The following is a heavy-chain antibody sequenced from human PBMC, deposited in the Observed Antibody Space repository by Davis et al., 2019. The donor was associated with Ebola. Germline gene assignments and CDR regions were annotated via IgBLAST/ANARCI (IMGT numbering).Heavy chain of an antibody. CDR3: ARATGTTSTYYYYMDV. CDR1: GYTFTSYY. V-gene: IGHV1-46*01. D-gene: IGHD1-1*01. J-gene: IGHJ6*03. Sequence: ASVKVSCKASGYTFTSYYMHWVRQATGQGLEWMGLINPSGGSTSYAQKFQGRVPMTRDTSTSTVYMELSSLRSEDTAVYYCARATGTTSTYYYYMDVWGKGTTVTVSS. CDR2: INPSGGST.